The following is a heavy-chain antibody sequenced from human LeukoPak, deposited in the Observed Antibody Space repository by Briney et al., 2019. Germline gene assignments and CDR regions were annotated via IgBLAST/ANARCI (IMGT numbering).Heavy chain of an antibody. J-gene: IGHJ4*02. CDR1: GFTFSSYW. CDR2: INSDGSST. Sequence: GGSLRLSCAAYGFTFSSYWMHWVRQAPGKGLVWVSRINSDGSSTSYADSVKGRFTISRDNAKNTLYLQMNSLRAEDTAVYYCARALKPYYYDSSGYFFDYWGQGTLVTVSS. V-gene: IGHV3-74*01. D-gene: IGHD3-22*01. CDR3: ARALKPYYYDSSGYFFDY.